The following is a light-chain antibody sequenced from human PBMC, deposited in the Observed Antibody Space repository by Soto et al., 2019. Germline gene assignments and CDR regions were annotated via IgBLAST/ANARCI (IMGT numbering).Light chain of an antibody. CDR1: QSVSSN. CDR3: QQYNNWPPWT. J-gene: IGKJ1*01. CDR2: GAS. V-gene: IGKV3-20*01. Sequence: EVILTQSPDTLSLSPGERATLSCRASQSVSSNLACYQQKPGQAPRLLIYGASSRATGIPDRFSGSGSGTDYTLTISRLEPEDFAVYYCQQYNNWPPWTFGQGSKVDIK.